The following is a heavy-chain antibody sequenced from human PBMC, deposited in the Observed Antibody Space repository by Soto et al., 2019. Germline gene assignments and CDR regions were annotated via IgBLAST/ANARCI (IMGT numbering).Heavy chain of an antibody. CDR3: AKGAGDRLSLGMDV. V-gene: IGHV3-30*18. D-gene: IGHD1-26*01. CDR1: GFSISDYG. J-gene: IGHJ6*02. CDR2: ISYDGSNT. Sequence: LRLSCSASGFSISDYGMEWVRQAPGKGLEWVALISYDGSNTYYADSVKGRFTISRDNSKDTLFLQMTGLRREDTAVYYCAKGAGDRLSLGMDVWGQGTTVTVSS.